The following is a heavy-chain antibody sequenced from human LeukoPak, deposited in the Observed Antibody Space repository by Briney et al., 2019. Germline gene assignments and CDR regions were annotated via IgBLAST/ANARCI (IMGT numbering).Heavy chain of an antibody. V-gene: IGHV3-11*01. CDR2: ISSSGSTK. Sequence: GGSLRLSCAASGFIFSDYYMSWIRQAPGKGLEWVSYISSSGSTKYYADSVKGRFTISRDNTKNSLYLQMNSLRAEDTAVYYCAKDPAYCGGDCSITWYFDLWGRGTLVTVSS. D-gene: IGHD2-21*02. CDR1: GFIFSDYY. J-gene: IGHJ2*01. CDR3: AKDPAYCGGDCSITWYFDL.